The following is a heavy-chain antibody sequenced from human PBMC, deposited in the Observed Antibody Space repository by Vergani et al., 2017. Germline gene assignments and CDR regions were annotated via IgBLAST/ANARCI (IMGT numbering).Heavy chain of an antibody. CDR1: GFSLPGYA. D-gene: IGHD5-12*01. V-gene: IGHV3-23*01. J-gene: IGHJ4*02. CDR3: TKGSRGYTGYFFDY. Sequence: EVQLLESGGGLVQPGGSLRLSCEASGFSLPGYAMSWVRQAPGRGLGWVSSVSGSIATPYYADSVKGRFIISRDNSKNTLHLQMNSLRADDTAVYYCTKGSRGYTGYFFDYWGQGTLATVSS. CDR2: VSGSIATP.